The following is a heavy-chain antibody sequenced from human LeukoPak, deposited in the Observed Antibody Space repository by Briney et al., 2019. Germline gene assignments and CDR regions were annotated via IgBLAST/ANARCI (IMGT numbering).Heavy chain of an antibody. CDR2: IYTSGST. Sequence: PSETLSLTCTVSGGSISSYYWSWIRQPAGKGLEWIGRIYTSGSTNYNPSLKSRVTMSVDTSKNQFSLKLSSVTAADTAVYYCARDQIQDIVVVSAAPRGYGMDVWGQGTTVTVSS. D-gene: IGHD2-2*01. V-gene: IGHV4-4*07. J-gene: IGHJ6*02. CDR1: GGSISSYY. CDR3: ARDQIQDIVVVSAAPRGYGMDV.